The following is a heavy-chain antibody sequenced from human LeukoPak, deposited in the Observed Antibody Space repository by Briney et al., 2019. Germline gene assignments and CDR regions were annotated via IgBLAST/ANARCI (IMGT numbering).Heavy chain of an antibody. CDR3: ARDPTGYSSSWHAYYFDY. CDR2: ISVYNGNT. CDR1: GYTFTSYG. D-gene: IGHD6-13*01. Sequence: ASVKVSCKASGYTFTSYGISWVRQAPGQGLEWMGWISVYNGNTNYAQKLQGRVTMTADTSTSRAYMELRSLRSDDTAVYYCARDPTGYSSSWHAYYFDYWGQGTLVTVSS. J-gene: IGHJ4*02. V-gene: IGHV1-18*01.